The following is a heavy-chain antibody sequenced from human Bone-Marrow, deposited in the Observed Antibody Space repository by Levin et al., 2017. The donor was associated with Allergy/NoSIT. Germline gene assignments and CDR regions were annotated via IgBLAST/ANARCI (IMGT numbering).Heavy chain of an antibody. CDR1: GYTLTELS. CDR2: FDPEDGET. Sequence: GESLKISCKVSGYTLTELSMHWVRQAPGKGLEWMGGFDPEDGETIYAQKFQGRVTMTEDTSTDTAYMELSSLRSEDTAVYYCATDLFPQRITIVGVVPKQDYWGQGTLVTVSS. J-gene: IGHJ4*02. D-gene: IGHD3-3*01. V-gene: IGHV1-24*01. CDR3: ATDLFPQRITIVGVVPKQDY.